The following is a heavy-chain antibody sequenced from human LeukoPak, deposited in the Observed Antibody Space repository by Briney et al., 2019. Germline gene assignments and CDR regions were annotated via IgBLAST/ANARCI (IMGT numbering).Heavy chain of an antibody. CDR2: ISWDGGST. V-gene: IGHV3-43*01. CDR1: GFTFDHHT. J-gene: IGHJ4*01. Sequence: GGSLRLSCAASGFTFDHHTMHWARQAPGKGLEWVSLISWDGGSTYYADSVKGRFTISRDNSKNSLSLQMNSLRAEDTALYYCAKDGKNYFDYWGXXXXXTVXS. CDR3: AKDGKNYFDY.